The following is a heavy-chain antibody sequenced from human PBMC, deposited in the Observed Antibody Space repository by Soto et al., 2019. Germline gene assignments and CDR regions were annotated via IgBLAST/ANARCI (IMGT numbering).Heavy chain of an antibody. J-gene: IGHJ2*01. CDR2: INSDGSST. CDR1: GFTFSSYC. CDR3: ARAGDSSGYYYYWCFDL. D-gene: IGHD3-22*01. V-gene: IGHV3-74*01. Sequence: GGSLRLSCAASGFTFSSYCMHWVRQAPGKGLVWVSRINSDGSSTSYEYSVKGRFTISRDNAKNTLYLQMNRLRAEDAAVYYCARAGDSSGYYYYWCFDLWGRGTLVTVSS.